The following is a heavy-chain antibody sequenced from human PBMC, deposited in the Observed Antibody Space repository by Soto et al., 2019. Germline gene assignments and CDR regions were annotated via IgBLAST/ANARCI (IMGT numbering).Heavy chain of an antibody. CDR2: ISAFKGYT. Sequence: QVQLVQSGPEVKKPGASVKLSCKASGYIFTSYGIGWVRQAPGQGLEWMGWISAFKGYTKYPQRLQGRVTMTTDTPTSTAYMELRSLRSDDTAVYSCARVDDYYDSSGHYFTFFNYWGQGSLVTVSS. D-gene: IGHD3-22*01. J-gene: IGHJ4*02. CDR1: GYIFTSYG. V-gene: IGHV1-18*01. CDR3: ARVDDYYDSSGHYFTFFNY.